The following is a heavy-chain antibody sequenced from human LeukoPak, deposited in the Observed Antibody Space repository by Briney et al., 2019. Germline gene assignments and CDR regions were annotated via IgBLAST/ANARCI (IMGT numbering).Heavy chain of an antibody. CDR3: ARVFLEWLLYGPHYYYYYYMDV. J-gene: IGHJ6*03. CDR1: GGTFTSYA. Sequence: ASVKVSCKASGGTFTSYAISWVRQAPGQGLEWMGGIIPIFGTANYAQKFQGRVTITADESTSTAYMELSSLRSEDTAVYYCARVFLEWLLYGPHYYYYYYMDVWGKGTTVAVSS. CDR2: IIPIFGTA. D-gene: IGHD3-3*01. V-gene: IGHV1-69*13.